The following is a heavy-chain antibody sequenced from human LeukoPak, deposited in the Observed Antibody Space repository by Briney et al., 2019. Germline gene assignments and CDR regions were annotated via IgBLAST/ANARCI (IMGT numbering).Heavy chain of an antibody. Sequence: SVKVSCKASGGTFNNYAISWVRQAPGQGLQWMGGIVPIFGTPNYAQKFQGRVTITADESTSTVYMEPSSLRSEDTAVYYCGSSYYYDSSGNPITFDYWGQGTLVSVSS. CDR3: GSSYYYDSSGNPITFDY. CDR1: GGTFNNYA. J-gene: IGHJ4*02. D-gene: IGHD3-22*01. V-gene: IGHV1-69*13. CDR2: IVPIFGTP.